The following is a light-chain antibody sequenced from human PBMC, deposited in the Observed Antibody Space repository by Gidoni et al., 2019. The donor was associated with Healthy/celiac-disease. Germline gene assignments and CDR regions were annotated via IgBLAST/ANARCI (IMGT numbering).Light chain of an antibody. Sequence: SYVLPQPPSVSVAPGQTARITCGGNNSGSKSVHWYQQKPGQAPVLVVYDDSARPSGIPERFSGSNSGNTATLTISRVEAGDEADYYCQVWDSSSDHPSVVFGGGTKLTVL. J-gene: IGLJ2*01. V-gene: IGLV3-21*02. CDR3: QVWDSSSDHPSVV. CDR1: NSGSKS. CDR2: DDS.